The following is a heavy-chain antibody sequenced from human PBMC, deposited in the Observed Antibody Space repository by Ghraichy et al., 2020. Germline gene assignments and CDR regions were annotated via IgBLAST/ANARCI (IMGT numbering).Heavy chain of an antibody. D-gene: IGHD6-19*01. Sequence: SQTLSLTCTVSGGSISSSSYYWGWIRQPPGKGLEWIGSIYYSGSTYYNPSLKSRVTISVDTSKNQFSLKLSSVTAADTAVYYCARLQGKVGWQFDYWGQGTLVTVSS. V-gene: IGHV4-39*01. CDR1: GGSISSSSYY. J-gene: IGHJ4*02. CDR2: IYYSGST. CDR3: ARLQGKVGWQFDY.